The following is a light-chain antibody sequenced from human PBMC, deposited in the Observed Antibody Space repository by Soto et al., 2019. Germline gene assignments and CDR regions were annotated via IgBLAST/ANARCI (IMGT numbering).Light chain of an antibody. CDR1: QSLSVSY. V-gene: IGKV3-20*01. CDR2: STS. CDR3: LQDYSYPFT. Sequence: EIVLTQSPGTLSLSPGDRATLSCRASQSLSVSYIAWYQQKPGQAPRLLIYSTSTRAAGIPDRFTGRGSGTHFTLTISSLQPEDFATYYCLQDYSYPFTFGPGTKVDIK. J-gene: IGKJ3*01.